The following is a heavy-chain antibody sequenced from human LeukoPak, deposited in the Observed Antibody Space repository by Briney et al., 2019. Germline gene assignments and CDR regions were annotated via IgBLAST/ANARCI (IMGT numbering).Heavy chain of an antibody. CDR3: AGAGEVAGPVVPRVYNWFDP. D-gene: IGHD6-19*01. CDR2: ISSRSSYI. CDR1: GFTFSSYS. J-gene: IGHJ5*02. V-gene: IGHV3-21*01. Sequence: GGSLRLSRAASGFTFSSYSMNWVRQAPEKGLEWVSSISSRSSYIYYADPVKGRFTISRDNAKHSLYLKMNSLRAEDTAVYYCAGAGEVAGPVVPRVYNWFDPWAKGNLDSVSS.